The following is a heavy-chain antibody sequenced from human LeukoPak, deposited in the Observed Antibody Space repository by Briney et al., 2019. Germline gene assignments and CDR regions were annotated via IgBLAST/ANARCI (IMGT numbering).Heavy chain of an antibody. CDR2: INHSGST. CDR3: ARGLAAGQYNWFDL. D-gene: IGHD6-13*01. V-gene: IGHV4-34*01. J-gene: IGHJ5*02. CDR1: GGSFSGYY. Sequence: SETLSLTCAVYGGSFSGYYWSWIRQPPGKGLEWIGEINHSGSTNYNPSLKSRVTISVDTSKNQFSLKLSSVTAADTAVYYCARGLAAGQYNWFDLWGQGTLVTVSS.